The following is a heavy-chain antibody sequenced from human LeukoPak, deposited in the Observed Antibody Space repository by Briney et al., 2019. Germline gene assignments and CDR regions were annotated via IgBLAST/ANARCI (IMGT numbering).Heavy chain of an antibody. CDR2: ISGSGGST. CDR3: AKDVGRATDALDI. J-gene: IGHJ3*02. Sequence: GASLRLSCAASGFTFSSYAMSWVRQAPGKGLEWVSAISGSGGSTYYADSVKGRFTISRDNSKNTLYLQMNSLRAEDTAVYYCAKDVGRATDALDIWGQGTMVTVSS. CDR1: GFTFSSYA. V-gene: IGHV3-23*01.